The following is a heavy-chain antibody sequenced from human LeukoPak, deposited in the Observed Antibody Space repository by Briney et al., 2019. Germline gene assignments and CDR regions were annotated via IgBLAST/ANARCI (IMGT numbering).Heavy chain of an antibody. D-gene: IGHD3-22*01. CDR2: IYYSGST. V-gene: IGHV4-61*01. J-gene: IGHJ3*02. CDR3: ARAYDSSGYGGFDI. CDR1: GGFVSSGTYY. Sequence: PSETLSLTCTVSGGFVSSGTYYWNWIRQPPGKGLEWIGYIYYSGSTNYNPSLKSRVTISVDTSKNQFSLKLSSVTAADTAVYYCARAYDSSGYGGFDIWGQGTMVTVSS.